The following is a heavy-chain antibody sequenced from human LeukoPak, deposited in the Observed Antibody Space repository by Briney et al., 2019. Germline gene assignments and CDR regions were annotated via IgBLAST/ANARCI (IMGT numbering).Heavy chain of an antibody. J-gene: IGHJ4*02. Sequence: PGGSLRLSCSASGLIISNYAMHWVRQAPGKGLEYVSAISGNGGSTYYADSVKGRFTISRDNSKNTLYLQMSSLRAEDTAIYHCVKDLYKGDSSSWYYFDYWGQGTLVTASS. CDR2: ISGNGGST. D-gene: IGHD6-13*01. V-gene: IGHV3-64D*06. CDR3: VKDLYKGDSSSWYYFDY. CDR1: GLIISNYA.